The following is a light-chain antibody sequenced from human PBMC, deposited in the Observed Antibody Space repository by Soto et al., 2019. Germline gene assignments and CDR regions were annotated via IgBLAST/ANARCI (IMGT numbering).Light chain of an antibody. CDR1: QSISSW. CDR3: QQYNRYWT. V-gene: IGKV1-5*01. Sequence: DIQMTQSPSTLSASVGDRVTISCRASQSISSWLAWYQQKPGKAPKLLIYDASSLESGVPSRFSGSGSGTEFTLTISSLQPDDLATYYCQQYNRYWTFGQGTKVEIK. CDR2: DAS. J-gene: IGKJ1*01.